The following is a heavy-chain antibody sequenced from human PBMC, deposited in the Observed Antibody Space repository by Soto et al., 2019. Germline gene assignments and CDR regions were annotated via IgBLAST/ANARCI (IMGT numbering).Heavy chain of an antibody. Sequence: SETLSLTCTVSGGSISSYYWSWIRQPPGKGLEWIGYIYYSGSTNYNPSLKSRVTISVDTSKNQFSLKLSSVTAADTAVYYCAIHQWHYDILPGPFYYCGQGTLVTVSS. V-gene: IGHV4-59*08. CDR3: AIHQWHYDILPGPFYY. J-gene: IGHJ4*02. CDR1: GGSISSYY. D-gene: IGHD3-9*01. CDR2: IYYSGST.